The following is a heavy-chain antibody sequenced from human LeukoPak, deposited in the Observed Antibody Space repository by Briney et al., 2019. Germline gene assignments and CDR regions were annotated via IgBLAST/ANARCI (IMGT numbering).Heavy chain of an antibody. V-gene: IGHV3-23*01. Sequence: GGSLRLSCTASGFTFRSYAMSWVRQAPGKGLDWVSGTNESGVYTYYADSVKGRFTVSRDNSENTLYLQMNSLRVEDTAVYYCVRDFHCSDGSCPLFDYWGQGTLVTASS. CDR1: GFTFRSYA. CDR3: VRDFHCSDGSCPLFDY. J-gene: IGHJ4*02. D-gene: IGHD2-15*01. CDR2: TNESGVYT.